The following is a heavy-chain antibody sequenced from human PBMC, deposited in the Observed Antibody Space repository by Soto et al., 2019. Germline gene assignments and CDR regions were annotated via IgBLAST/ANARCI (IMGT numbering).Heavy chain of an antibody. V-gene: IGHV4-4*02. CDR3: SRDGGYCSGGTCYFFDY. D-gene: IGHD2-15*01. J-gene: IGHJ4*02. Sequence: SETLSLTCAVSGGSISSSNWWSWVRQPPGKGLGWIGGIYHSGRTNYNPSLKSRVTISVDKSKNQFSLKLSSVTAADTAVYYCSRDGGYCSGGTCYFFDYWGQGTLVTVSS. CDR1: GGSISSSNW. CDR2: IYHSGRT.